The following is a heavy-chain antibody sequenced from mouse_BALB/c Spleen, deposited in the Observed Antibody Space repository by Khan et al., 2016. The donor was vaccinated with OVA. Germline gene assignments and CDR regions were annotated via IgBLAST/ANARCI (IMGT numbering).Heavy chain of an antibody. CDR1: GYSITSDYA. CDR3: ASELGRYYAMDY. D-gene: IGHD4-1*01. J-gene: IGHJ4*01. V-gene: IGHV3-2*02. Sequence: EVELVESGPGLVKPSQSLYLTCTVTGYSITSDYAWNWIRQFPGNKLEWMGYISNSGNTNYNPSLKSRIPITRATSKNQFFLQLNSVTTEDTATYYCASELGRYYAMDYWGQGTSVTVSA. CDR2: ISNSGNT.